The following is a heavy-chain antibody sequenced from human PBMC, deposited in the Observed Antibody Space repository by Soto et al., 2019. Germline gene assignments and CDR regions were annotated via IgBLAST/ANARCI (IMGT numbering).Heavy chain of an antibody. CDR3: ARDCSGGSCIDAFDF. CDR2: ISYDGSNK. Sequence: QVQLVESGGGVVQPGRSMRLSCAASGFTFSSYAKHRVRQAPGKGLEWVAVISYDGSNKYYADSVKGRFTISRDNSKNTLDLQMNRLRAEDTAVYYCARDCSGGSCIDAFDFWGQGTMVTVSS. D-gene: IGHD2-15*01. V-gene: IGHV3-30-3*01. J-gene: IGHJ3*01. CDR1: GFTFSSYA.